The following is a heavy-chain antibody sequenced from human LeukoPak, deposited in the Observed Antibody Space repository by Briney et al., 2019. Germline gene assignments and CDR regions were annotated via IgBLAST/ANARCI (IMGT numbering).Heavy chain of an antibody. CDR3: ARGDDSHRRDGYSFRGVLDP. CDR1: GGSISSYY. CDR2: IYNSWNT. V-gene: IGHV4-59*01. Sequence: SETLSLTCTVSGGSISSYYWNWIRQPPGKGLEWIGYIYNSWNTNYNPSLESRVTMSVDTSKNQFSLELTSVTAADTAVYYCARGDDSHRRDGYSFRGVLDPWGQGTLVTVSS. D-gene: IGHD5-24*01. J-gene: IGHJ5*02.